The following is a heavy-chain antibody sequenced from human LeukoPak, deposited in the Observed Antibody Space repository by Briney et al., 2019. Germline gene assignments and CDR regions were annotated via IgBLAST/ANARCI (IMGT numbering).Heavy chain of an antibody. V-gene: IGHV3-7*03. CDR3: VKDSVWFHFDS. CDR2: IKEDGSSQ. CDR1: GFTFSHSW. Sequence: GGSLRLSCVASGFTFSHSWMTWVRQAPGKGLEWVGHIKEDGSSQNYADSVKGRFTISRDNAKSSLHLQMNGLRAEDTAMYYCVKDSVWFHFDSWGQGTLVTVSS. D-gene: IGHD5/OR15-5a*01. J-gene: IGHJ4*02.